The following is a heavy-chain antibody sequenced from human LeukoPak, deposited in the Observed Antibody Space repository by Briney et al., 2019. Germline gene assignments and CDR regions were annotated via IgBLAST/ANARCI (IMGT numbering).Heavy chain of an antibody. V-gene: IGHV4-34*01. CDR2: INHSGST. CDR3: AREGLVRPENWFDP. Sequence: SEALSLTCAVYGGSFSGYYWSWIRQPPGKGLEWIGEINHSGSTYYNPSLKSRVTISVDTSKNQFSLKLSSVTAADTAVYYCAREGLVRPENWFDPWGQGTLVTVSS. D-gene: IGHD6-19*01. J-gene: IGHJ5*02. CDR1: GGSFSGYY.